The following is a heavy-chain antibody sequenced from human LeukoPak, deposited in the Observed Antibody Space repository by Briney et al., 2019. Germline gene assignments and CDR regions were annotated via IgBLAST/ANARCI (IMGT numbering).Heavy chain of an antibody. CDR3: ARDYYDSSGYHGPDAFDI. V-gene: IGHV3-21*01. D-gene: IGHD3-22*01. Sequence: GGSLRLSCAASGFTVSSDSMNWVRQAPGKGLEWVSSISSSSSYIYYADSVKGRFTISRDNAKNSLYLQMNSLRAEDTAVYYCARDYYDSSGYHGPDAFDIWGQGTMVTVSS. CDR1: GFTVSSDS. CDR2: ISSSSSYI. J-gene: IGHJ3*02.